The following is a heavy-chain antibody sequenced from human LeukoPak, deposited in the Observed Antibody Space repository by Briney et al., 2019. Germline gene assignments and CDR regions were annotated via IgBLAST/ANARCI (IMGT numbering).Heavy chain of an antibody. CDR2: ISAYNGNT. D-gene: IGHD4/OR15-4a*01. CDR3: ASSMVADDAFDI. V-gene: IGHV1-18*01. J-gene: IGHJ3*02. CDR1: GYTFTSYG. Sequence: ASVKVSCKASGYTFTSYGISWVRQAPGQGLEWMGWISAYNGNTNYAQKLQGRVTMTTDTSTSTAYMELRSLRSDDTAVYYCASSMVADDAFDIWGQGTMVTVSS.